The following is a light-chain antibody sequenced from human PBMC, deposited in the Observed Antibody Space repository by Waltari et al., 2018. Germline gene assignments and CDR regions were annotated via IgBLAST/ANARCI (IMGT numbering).Light chain of an antibody. CDR2: RNN. Sequence: QSVLTQPPPASRTPGQRVTTPCSARRFNIGNNYEYWYQQLPGTAPKLLIYRNNQRPSGVPDRFSGSKSGTSASLAISGLRSEDEADYYCAAWDDSLSGRVFGGGTKVTVL. V-gene: IGLV1-47*01. CDR3: AAWDDSLSGRV. CDR1: RFNIGNNY. J-gene: IGLJ3*02.